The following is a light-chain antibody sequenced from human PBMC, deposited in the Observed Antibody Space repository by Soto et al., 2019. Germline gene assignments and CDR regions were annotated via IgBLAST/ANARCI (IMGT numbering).Light chain of an antibody. CDR1: SSDVGGYNY. CDR3: CSYAGSYSYV. CDR2: DVS. V-gene: IGLV2-11*01. J-gene: IGLJ1*01. Sequence: QSVLTQPRSVSGSPGQSVTISCTGTSSDVGGYNYVSWYQQHPGNAPKLMLYDVSKRPSGVPDRFSGSKSGNTASLTISGLQAEDEADYYCCSYAGSYSYVFGTGTKVTVL.